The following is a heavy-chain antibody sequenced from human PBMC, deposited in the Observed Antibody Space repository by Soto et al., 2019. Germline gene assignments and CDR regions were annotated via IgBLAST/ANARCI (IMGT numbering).Heavy chain of an antibody. CDR3: ARGRYCSSTSCYRQLDY. J-gene: IGHJ4*02. V-gene: IGHV1-69*06. CDR2: IIPIFGTA. CDR1: GCTFSSYA. D-gene: IGHD2-2*02. Sequence: SVKVSCKASGCTFSSYAISCVRQAPGQVLEWMGGIIPIFGTANYAQKFQGRVTITADKSTSTAYMELSSLRSEDTAVYYCARGRYCSSTSCYRQLDYWGQGTLVTV.